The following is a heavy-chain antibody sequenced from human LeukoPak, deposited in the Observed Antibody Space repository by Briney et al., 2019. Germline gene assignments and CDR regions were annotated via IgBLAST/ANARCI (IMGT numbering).Heavy chain of an antibody. V-gene: IGHV4-59*12. J-gene: IGHJ4*02. Sequence: SETLSLTCTVSGGSISSYYWSWIRQPPGKGLEWIGYIYYSGSTNYSPSLKSRVTISVDMSKNQFSLKLSSVTAADTAVYYCARANLYGSGSENFDYWGQGTLVTVSS. CDR3: ARANLYGSGSENFDY. CDR2: IYYSGST. D-gene: IGHD3-10*01. CDR1: GGSISSYY.